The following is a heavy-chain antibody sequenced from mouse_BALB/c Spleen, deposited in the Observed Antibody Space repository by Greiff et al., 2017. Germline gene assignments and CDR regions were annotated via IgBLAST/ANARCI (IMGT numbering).Heavy chain of an antibody. CDR1: GFTFSSYA. CDR3: ARGSLPSGAMDY. V-gene: IGHV5-6-5*01. D-gene: IGHD3-1*01. J-gene: IGHJ4*01. CDR2: ISSGGST. Sequence: EVMLVESGGGLVKPGGSLKLSCAASGFTFSSYAMSWVRQTPEKRLEWVASISSGGSTYYPDSVKGRFTISRDNARNILYLQMSSLRSEDTAMYYCARGSLPSGAMDYWGQGTSVTVSA.